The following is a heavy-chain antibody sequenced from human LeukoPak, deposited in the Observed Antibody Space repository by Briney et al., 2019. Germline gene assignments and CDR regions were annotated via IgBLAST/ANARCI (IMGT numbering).Heavy chain of an antibody. Sequence: SETLSLTCAVYGRSFSGYYWSWIRQPPGKGLEWIGEINHSGSTNYNPSLKSRVTISVDTSKNQFSLKLSSVTAADTAVYYCARGEGAAAGPYYFDYWGQGTLVTVSS. D-gene: IGHD6-13*01. J-gene: IGHJ4*02. CDR2: INHSGST. CDR1: GRSFSGYY. V-gene: IGHV4-34*01. CDR3: ARGEGAAAGPYYFDY.